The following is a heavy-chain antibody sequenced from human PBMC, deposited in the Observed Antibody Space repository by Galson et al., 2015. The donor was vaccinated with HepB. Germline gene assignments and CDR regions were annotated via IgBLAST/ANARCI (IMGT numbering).Heavy chain of an antibody. J-gene: IGHJ5*02. CDR1: DGSLSGYY. CDR3: AREDIHCSGGSCYRGPLDP. D-gene: IGHD2-15*01. Sequence: SLTCAVSDGSLSGYYWHWIRQPPGRGLEWIGEISHTGRTNYKSSLTSRITISGDMSKNQFSLKLSPVTAADTAVYYCAREDIHCSGGSCYRGPLDPWGQGTLVTVSS. V-gene: IGHV4-34*01. CDR2: ISHTGRT.